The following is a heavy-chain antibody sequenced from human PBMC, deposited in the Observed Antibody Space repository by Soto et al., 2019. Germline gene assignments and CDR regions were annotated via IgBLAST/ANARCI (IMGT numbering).Heavy chain of an antibody. CDR1: GFTFSSYW. Sequence: GSLRLSCAASGFTFSSYWMSWVRQAPGKGLEWVANIKQDGSEKYYVDSVKGRFTISRDNAKNSLYLQMNSLRAEDTAVYYCARDEYDSSGYYWYYYYGMDVWGQGTTVTVSS. CDR3: ARDEYDSSGYYWYYYYGMDV. V-gene: IGHV3-7*03. CDR2: IKQDGSEK. D-gene: IGHD3-22*01. J-gene: IGHJ6*02.